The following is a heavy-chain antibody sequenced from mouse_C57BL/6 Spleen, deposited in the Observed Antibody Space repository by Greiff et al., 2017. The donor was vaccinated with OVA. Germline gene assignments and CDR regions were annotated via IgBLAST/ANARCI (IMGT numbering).Heavy chain of an antibody. V-gene: IGHV1-52*01. CDR3: ARETAATGRNYGFDY. D-gene: IGHD1-1*01. Sequence: QVQLQQSGAELVKPGASVKLSCKASGYTFTSYCMHWVKQRPRQGLEWIGNINPSDGNTNYNQKFKDKATLTVDKSSSTAYMQLSSLTSEDSAVSSCARETAATGRNYGFDYWGQGTTLTVSS. J-gene: IGHJ2*01. CDR2: INPSDGNT. CDR1: GYTFTSYC.